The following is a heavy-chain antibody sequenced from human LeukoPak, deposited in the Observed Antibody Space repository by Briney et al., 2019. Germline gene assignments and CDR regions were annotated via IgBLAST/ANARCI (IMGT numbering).Heavy chain of an antibody. CDR2: MTLNIGKT. J-gene: IGHJ4*02. V-gene: IGHV1-8*01. Sequence: SPLKISCKASRYTFTTYDINSVRQTTGHKPECRGGMTLNIGKTGNAQRFRGRVSMTRNTSINTAYMELSGLRSEDTAVYYGGRCSVGLGKKNAFWGQGNLVTVSS. CDR1: RYTFTTYD. D-gene: IGHD2-15*01. CDR3: GRCSVGLGKKNAF.